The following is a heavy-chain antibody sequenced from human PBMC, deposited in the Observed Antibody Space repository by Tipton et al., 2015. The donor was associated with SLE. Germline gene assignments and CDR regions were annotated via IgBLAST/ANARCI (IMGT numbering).Heavy chain of an antibody. CDR2: IYHSGST. J-gene: IGHJ3*02. CDR1: GYSISSGYY. CDR3: ARDYPITMIVVVGDAFDI. D-gene: IGHD3-22*01. Sequence: TLSLTCAVSGYSISSGYYWGWIRQPPGKGLEWIGSIYHSGSTYYNPSLKSRVTISVDTSKNQFSLKLSSVTAADTAVYYCARDYPITMIVVVGDAFDIWGQGTMVTVSS. V-gene: IGHV4-38-2*02.